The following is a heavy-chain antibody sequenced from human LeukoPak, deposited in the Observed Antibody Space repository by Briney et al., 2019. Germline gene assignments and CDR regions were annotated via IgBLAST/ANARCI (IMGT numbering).Heavy chain of an antibody. J-gene: IGHJ3*02. CDR1: GFTFRYYY. CDR3: ARAIKDALDI. CDR2: ISSSCSAK. Sequence: GSLLLSCAASGFTFRYYYMTWIRQAPGGGVELASYISSSCSAKYYADSVKPRFTISSDNPNNLLYLQMNSLRAEDTAVYYCARAIKDALDIWGQGTMVSVSS. V-gene: IGHV3-11*01. D-gene: IGHD1-14*01.